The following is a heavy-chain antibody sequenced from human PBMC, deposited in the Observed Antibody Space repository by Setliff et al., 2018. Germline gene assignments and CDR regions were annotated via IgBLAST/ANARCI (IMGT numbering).Heavy chain of an antibody. CDR2: ISRSGST. J-gene: IGHJ3*01. CDR3: TSWGSAIGFDL. Sequence: SETLSLTCTVSGDSITSPTYTWTWIRQLPGKGLEWIGYISRSGSTSYNSSLKRQITISLDTSKNQFSLKMNSVTAADTAVYYCTSWGSAIGFDLWGQGTVVTVSS. V-gene: IGHV4-31*01. D-gene: IGHD3-16*01. CDR1: GDSITSPTYT.